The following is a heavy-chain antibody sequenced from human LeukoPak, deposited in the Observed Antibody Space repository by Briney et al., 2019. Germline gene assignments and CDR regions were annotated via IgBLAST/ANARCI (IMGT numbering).Heavy chain of an antibody. D-gene: IGHD4-17*01. V-gene: IGHV3-21*01. J-gene: IGHJ4*02. CDR3: AKDTYGDLYFDY. Sequence: GGSLRLSCAASGFTFSSNSMNWVRQAQGKGLEWVSSISSSSSYIYYADSVKGRFTISRDNAKNSLYLQMNSLRAEDTAVYYCAKDTYGDLYFDYWGQGTLVTVSS. CDR2: ISSSSSYI. CDR1: GFTFSSNS.